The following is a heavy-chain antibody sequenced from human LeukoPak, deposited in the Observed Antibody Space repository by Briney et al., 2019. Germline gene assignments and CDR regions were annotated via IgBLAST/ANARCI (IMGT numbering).Heavy chain of an antibody. CDR3: ARDQGNYDFWGGYNWFDP. CDR2: INPNSGGT. Sequence: ASVKVSCKASGYTFTGYYMHWVRQAPGQGLEWMGWINPNSGGTNYAQKFQGRVTMTRDTSISTAYMELSRLRSDDTAVYYCARDQGNYDFWGGYNWFDPWGQGTLVTVSS. V-gene: IGHV1-2*02. CDR1: GYTFTGYY. J-gene: IGHJ5*02. D-gene: IGHD3-3*01.